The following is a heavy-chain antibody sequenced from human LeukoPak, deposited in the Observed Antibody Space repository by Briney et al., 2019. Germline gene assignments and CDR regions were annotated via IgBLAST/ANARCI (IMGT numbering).Heavy chain of an antibody. Sequence: SETLPLTCAVSGGPFSGYYWSWIRQPPGKGLEWIGEINHSGSTNYNPSLKSRVTISVDTSKNQFSLKLSSVTAADTAVYYCASTNGTTVVTPVYWGQGTLVTVSS. D-gene: IGHD4-23*01. CDR2: INHSGST. V-gene: IGHV4-34*01. J-gene: IGHJ4*02. CDR3: ASTNGTTVVTPVY. CDR1: GGPFSGYY.